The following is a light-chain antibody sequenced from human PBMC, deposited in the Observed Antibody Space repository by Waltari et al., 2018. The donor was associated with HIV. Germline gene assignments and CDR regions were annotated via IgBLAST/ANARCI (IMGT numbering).Light chain of an antibody. CDR3: QSHDSSLSGYV. J-gene: IGLJ1*01. CDR2: GNS. Sequence: QSVLTQPPSVSGAPGQRVTISCTGSSSNHGAGYHVIWYQQLPGTAPKLLIYGNSNRPSGVPDRFSGSKSGTSASLAITGLQAEDEADYYCQSHDSSLSGYVFGTGTKVTVL. V-gene: IGLV1-40*01. CDR1: SSNHGAGYH.